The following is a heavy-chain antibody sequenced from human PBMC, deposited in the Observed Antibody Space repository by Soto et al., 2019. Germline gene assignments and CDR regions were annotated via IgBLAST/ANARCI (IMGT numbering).Heavy chain of an antibody. V-gene: IGHV3-7*01. D-gene: IGHD1-1*01. J-gene: IGHJ4*02. Sequence: GSLRLSCAASGFTFSSYWMNWVRQAPGKGLEWVANINQDGNEDNLLDSVKGRFTISRDNAKNSLFLQMSSLRVDDTAVYYCARTGDGHHDFLDYWGQGALVTVSS. CDR3: ARTGDGHHDFLDY. CDR2: INQDGNED. CDR1: GFTFSSYW.